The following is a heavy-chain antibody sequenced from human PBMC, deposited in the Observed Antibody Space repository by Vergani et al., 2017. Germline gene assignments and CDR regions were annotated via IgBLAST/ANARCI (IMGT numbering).Heavy chain of an antibody. D-gene: IGHD2-2*01. CDR2: TYYRSKWYN. CDR1: GDSVSSNSAA. Sequence: QVQLQQSGPGLVKPSQTLSLTCAISGDSVSSNSAAWNWIRQSPSRGLEWLGRTYYRSKWYNDYAVSVKSRITINPDTSKNQFSLQLNSVTPEDTAVYYCAREVVVVPAGIKYYYYYMDVWDKGTTVTVSS. CDR3: AREVVVVPAGIKYYYYYMDV. J-gene: IGHJ6*03. V-gene: IGHV6-1*01.